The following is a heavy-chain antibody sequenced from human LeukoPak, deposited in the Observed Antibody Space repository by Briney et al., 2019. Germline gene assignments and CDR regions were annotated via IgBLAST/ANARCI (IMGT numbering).Heavy chain of an antibody. CDR3: ATTHSGTYYAHFDY. V-gene: IGHV1-2*02. J-gene: IGHJ4*02. D-gene: IGHD1-26*01. Sequence: ASVTVSFKASGYTFTDYYMHWVRQAPGQGLEWMGWINPDTGGTNYAQNFQGRVTMTRDASTSTAYMELSRLTSDDTAVYYCATTHSGTYYAHFDYWGQGTLVTVSS. CDR1: GYTFTDYY. CDR2: INPDTGGT.